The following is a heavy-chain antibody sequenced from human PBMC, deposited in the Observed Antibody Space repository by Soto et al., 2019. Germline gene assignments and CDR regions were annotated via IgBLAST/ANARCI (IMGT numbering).Heavy chain of an antibody. Sequence: QVQLMESGGGMVQPGKSLRLSCAASGFTFWSFGIHWVRQAPGKGMEWVAAIWADGGKEYYTGSVKGRFTISRDNSRNTVYLQMNSLRGEDPAVYYCAGVSGSGNGELGFDYWGQGTLVIVSA. V-gene: IGHV3-33*01. CDR2: IWADGGKE. D-gene: IGHD3-10*01. J-gene: IGHJ4*02. CDR1: GFTFWSFG. CDR3: AGVSGSGNGELGFDY.